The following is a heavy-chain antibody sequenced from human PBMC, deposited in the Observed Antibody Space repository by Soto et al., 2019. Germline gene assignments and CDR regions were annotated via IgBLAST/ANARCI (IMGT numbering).Heavy chain of an antibody. Sequence: QVQLVQSGAEVKKPGASVKVSCKTSGYTFTSYDINWVRQATGHGLEWMGWMNPNSGNTGYAQNLQGRVSMTRNTSRSTAHMEPSGLRSDDTAVYYCARGRSTSWFSDYWGQGPLVTVSS. CDR2: MNPNSGNT. V-gene: IGHV1-8*01. D-gene: IGHD6-13*01. CDR3: ARGRSTSWFSDY. J-gene: IGHJ4*02. CDR1: GYTFTSYD.